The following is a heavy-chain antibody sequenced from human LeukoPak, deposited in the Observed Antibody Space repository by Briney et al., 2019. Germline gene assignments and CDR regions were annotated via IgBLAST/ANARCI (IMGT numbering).Heavy chain of an antibody. CDR2: IYYSGST. V-gene: IGHV4-31*03. Sequence: PSQTLSLTCTVSGGSISSGGYYWSWIRQHPGKGLEWIGYIYYSGSTYYNPSLKSRVTISVDTSKNQFSLKLSSVTAADTAEYYCARDQLGLCGGDCHNWFDPWGQGTLVTVSS. D-gene: IGHD2-21*02. CDR3: ARDQLGLCGGDCHNWFDP. CDR1: GGSISSGGYY. J-gene: IGHJ5*02.